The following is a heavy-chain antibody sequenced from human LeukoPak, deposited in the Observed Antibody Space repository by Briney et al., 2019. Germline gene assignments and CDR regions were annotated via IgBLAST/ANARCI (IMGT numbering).Heavy chain of an antibody. CDR2: ISAYNGNT. CDR3: ARTLRGYSGYDTRFDP. Sequence: ASVKVSCKASGYTFTSYGISWVRQAPGQGLEWMGWISAYNGNTNYAQKLQGRVTMTTDKSTSTAYMELSSLRSEDTAVYYCARTLRGYSGYDTRFDPWGQGTLVTVSS. J-gene: IGHJ5*02. CDR1: GYTFTSYG. D-gene: IGHD5-12*01. V-gene: IGHV1-18*01.